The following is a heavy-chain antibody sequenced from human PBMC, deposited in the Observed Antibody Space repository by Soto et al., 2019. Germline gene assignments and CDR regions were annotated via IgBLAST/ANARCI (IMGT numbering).Heavy chain of an antibody. Sequence: EVQLLGSGGGLVHPGGSLRLSCAASGFAFRNYGMRWVRQAPGKGLMLVSTISGSVGSTYYADSVKGRFTISRDNSTNTLYLKTHSPRAEDTAIYYCAKDTFDVPPGFDYWGQGTLVTVSS. CDR3: AKDTFDVPPGFDY. J-gene: IGHJ4*02. D-gene: IGHD3-9*01. CDR2: ISGSVGST. CDR1: GFAFRNYG. V-gene: IGHV3-23*01.